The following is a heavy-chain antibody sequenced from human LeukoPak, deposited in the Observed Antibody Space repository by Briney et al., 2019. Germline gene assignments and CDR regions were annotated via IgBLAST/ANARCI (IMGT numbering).Heavy chain of an antibody. CDR1: GFSLDDYG. V-gene: IGHV3-20*04. J-gene: IGHJ6*03. D-gene: IGHD5-12*01. Sequence: GGSLRLSCAASGFSLDDYGMSWVRQAPGKGLEWVSGINWNGGSRGYADSVKGRFTISRDNAKNSLYLQMNSLRAEDTALYYCARVSGGDGYDYGYYYYYMDVWGKGTTVTVSS. CDR2: INWNGGSR. CDR3: ARVSGGDGYDYGYYYYYMDV.